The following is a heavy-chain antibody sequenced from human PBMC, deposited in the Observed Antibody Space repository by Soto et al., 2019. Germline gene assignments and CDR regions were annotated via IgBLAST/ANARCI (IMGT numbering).Heavy chain of an antibody. Sequence: GGSLRLSCAASGFTLSSYAMSWVRQAPGKGLEWVSGISGSGGSTYYADSVKGRFTISRDNSKNTLYLQMNSLRAEDTAVYYCAKDRVTVVGYDAYDIWGQGTMVTVSS. CDR3: AKDRVTVVGYDAYDI. V-gene: IGHV3-23*01. CDR1: GFTLSSYA. CDR2: ISGSGGST. J-gene: IGHJ3*02. D-gene: IGHD6-19*01.